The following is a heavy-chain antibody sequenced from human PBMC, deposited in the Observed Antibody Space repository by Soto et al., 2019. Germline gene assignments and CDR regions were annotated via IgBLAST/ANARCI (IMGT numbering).Heavy chain of an antibody. CDR1: GGTFSSYA. CDR2: IIPIFGTA. V-gene: IGHV1-69*13. D-gene: IGHD3-10*01. J-gene: IGHJ4*02. Sequence: SVKVSCKASGGTFSSYAISWVRQAPGQGLEWMGGIIPIFGTANYAQKFQGRVTITADESTSTAYMELSSLRSEDTAVYYCARSPNYGSGSYPYYFDYWGQGTLVTVSS. CDR3: ARSPNYGSGSYPYYFDY.